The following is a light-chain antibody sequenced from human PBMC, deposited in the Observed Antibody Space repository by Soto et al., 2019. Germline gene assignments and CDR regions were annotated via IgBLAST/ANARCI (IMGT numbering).Light chain of an antibody. CDR2: DVS. V-gene: IGLV2-11*01. CDR1: SSDVGGYNY. J-gene: IGLJ1*01. CDR3: CSYAGRYVFV. Sequence: QSVLTQPRSVSGSPGQSVTISCTGTSSDVGGYNYVSWYQHHPGKAPKLMIYDVSKRPSGVPDRFSGSKSGNTASLTISGLQAEDEADYYCCSYAGRYVFVFGTGTKLTVL.